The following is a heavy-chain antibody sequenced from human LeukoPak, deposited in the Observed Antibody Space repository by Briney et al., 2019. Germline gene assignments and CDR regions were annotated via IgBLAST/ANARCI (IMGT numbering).Heavy chain of an antibody. V-gene: IGHV1-2*02. Sequence: ASVKVSCKASGYTFTDYFIHWVRQALGQGLEWMGWINPNIGDASYAQKFQDRVTMTRDRSINTAYMELSRLTSDDTAVYYCARMALDGGDSIGFDSWGQGTLVTVSS. CDR2: INPNIGDA. CDR1: GYTFTDYF. D-gene: IGHD2-21*02. CDR3: ARMALDGGDSIGFDS. J-gene: IGHJ5*01.